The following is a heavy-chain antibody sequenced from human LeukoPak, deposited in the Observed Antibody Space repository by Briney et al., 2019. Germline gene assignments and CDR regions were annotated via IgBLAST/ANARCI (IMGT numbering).Heavy chain of an antibody. V-gene: IGHV3-11*01. CDR3: ARVYCSGGSCYPPDAFDI. CDR1: GFTFSDYY. Sequence: GGALRLSCSASGFTFSDYYMSWIRQAPGRGLEGGSYISSSGSTIYYADSVKGRFTISRENAKNSLYLQMNSLRAEDTAVYYCARVYCSGGSCYPPDAFDIWGQGTMVTVSS. D-gene: IGHD2-15*01. J-gene: IGHJ3*02. CDR2: ISSSGSTI.